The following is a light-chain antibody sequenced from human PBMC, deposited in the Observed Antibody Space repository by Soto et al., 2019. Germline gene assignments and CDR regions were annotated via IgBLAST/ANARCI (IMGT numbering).Light chain of an antibody. CDR3: MQALQSLT. Sequence: DIVISQSPLTLPVTPGEPASISCRCNRSLLHNNGYNYLDWYMQKPGQSPQLLIYLGSNRASGVPDRFSVSGSGTDFTLKISRLEAADVGVYYCMQALQSLTFGQGTRLEIK. J-gene: IGKJ5*01. CDR1: RSLLHNNGYNY. CDR2: LGS. V-gene: IGKV2-28*01.